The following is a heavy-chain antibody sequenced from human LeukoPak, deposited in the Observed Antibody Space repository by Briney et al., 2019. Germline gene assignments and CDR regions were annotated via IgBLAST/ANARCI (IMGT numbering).Heavy chain of an antibody. Sequence: ASVKVSCKASGYTFTSYDINWVRQATGQGLEWMGWMNPNSANTGFAQTFRGRLTMTTNTSISTAYMELSSLRSEDTAVYYCARRVDPAMVGYYYYMDVWGKGTTVTVSS. V-gene: IGHV1-8*01. D-gene: IGHD5-18*01. CDR3: ARRVDPAMVGYYYYMDV. J-gene: IGHJ6*03. CDR1: GYTFTSYD. CDR2: MNPNSANT.